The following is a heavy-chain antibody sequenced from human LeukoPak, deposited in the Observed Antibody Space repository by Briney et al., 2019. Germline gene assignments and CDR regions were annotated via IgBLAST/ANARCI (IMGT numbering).Heavy chain of an antibody. J-gene: IGHJ4*02. CDR1: GYTFTDYY. V-gene: IGHV1-2*04. CDR2: INPNSGGT. D-gene: IGHD6-13*01. Sequence: ASVKVSCKASGYTFTDYYMQWVRQAPGQGLEWMGWINPNSGGTHYVQRFQGWVTMTRDTSISTAYMELPSLTSDDTAVYYCARGYSSPVPNFDYWGQGTLVTVSS. CDR3: ARGYSSPVPNFDY.